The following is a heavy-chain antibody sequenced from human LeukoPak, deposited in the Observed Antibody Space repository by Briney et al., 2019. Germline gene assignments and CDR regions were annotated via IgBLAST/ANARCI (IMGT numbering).Heavy chain of an antibody. CDR1: GGSISSSSYY. CDR3: ARGIADYYGSGSYYYFDY. CDR2: IYYSGST. D-gene: IGHD3-10*01. V-gene: IGHV4-39*01. J-gene: IGHJ4*02. Sequence: PSETLSLTCTVSGGSISSSSYYWGWIRQPPGKGLEWIGSIYYSGSTYYNPSLKSRVTISVDTSKNQFSLKLSSVTAADTAVYYCARGIADYYGSGSYYYFDYWGQGTLVTVFS.